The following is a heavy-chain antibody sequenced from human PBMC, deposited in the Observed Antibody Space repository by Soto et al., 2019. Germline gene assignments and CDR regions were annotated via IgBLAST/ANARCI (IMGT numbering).Heavy chain of an antibody. CDR2: LIPIFGTA. D-gene: IGHD6-19*01. J-gene: IGHJ3*01. Sequence: QVQLVQSGAEVKKPGSSVKVSCKASGGTFNNNGVTWVRQAPGQGLEWMGGLIPIFGTASYAQKFRGRVTISADESTSTAYLELSSLRSEDTAVYYCASGVGGLGGSSGWPDYAFDVWGQGTMVIVSS. V-gene: IGHV1-69*01. CDR3: ASGVGGLGGSSGWPDYAFDV. CDR1: GGTFNNNG.